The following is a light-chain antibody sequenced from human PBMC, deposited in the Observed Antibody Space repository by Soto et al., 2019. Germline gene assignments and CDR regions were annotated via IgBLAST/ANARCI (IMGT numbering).Light chain of an antibody. CDR1: QSIGSW. V-gene: IGKV1-5*01. CDR2: DAS. CDR3: QQYNNYPWT. Sequence: DIQMTQSPSTLSASVGDRVTITFRASQSIGSWLAWYQHKPGKAPNLLINDASTLESGVPSRFSGSGSGTEFTLTISSLQPDDFATYYCQQYNNYPWTFGQGTKVDIK. J-gene: IGKJ1*01.